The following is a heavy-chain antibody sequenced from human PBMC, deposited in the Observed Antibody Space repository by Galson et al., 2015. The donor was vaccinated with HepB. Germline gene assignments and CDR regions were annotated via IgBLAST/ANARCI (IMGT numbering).Heavy chain of an antibody. Sequence: QSGAEVKKPGESLRISCKGSGYSFTSYWISWVRQMPGKGLEWMGRIDPSDSYTNYSPSFQGHVTISADKSISTAYLQWSSLKASDTAMYYCARHWAYYDSSGYRTDYWYFDLWGRGTLVTVSS. V-gene: IGHV5-10-1*01. CDR3: ARHWAYYDSSGYRTDYWYFDL. CDR1: GYSFTSYW. CDR2: IDPSDSYT. D-gene: IGHD3-22*01. J-gene: IGHJ2*01.